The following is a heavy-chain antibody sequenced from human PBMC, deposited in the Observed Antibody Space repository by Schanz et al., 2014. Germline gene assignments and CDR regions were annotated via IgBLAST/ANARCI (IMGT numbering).Heavy chain of an antibody. CDR1: GFAFSSFA. CDR2: IIFTDGWT. V-gene: IGHV3-23*03. Sequence: EVQLLESGGGLVEPGGSLRLSCVASGFAFSSFAMTWVRQAPGRGLEWVSIIFTDGWTYYADSVKGRFTISRDNFKGALYLQMSSLRAEDTAVYYCAKDRSWDYDSSGYFDYWGQGTLVTVSS. CDR3: AKDRSWDYDSSGYFDY. J-gene: IGHJ4*02. D-gene: IGHD3-22*01.